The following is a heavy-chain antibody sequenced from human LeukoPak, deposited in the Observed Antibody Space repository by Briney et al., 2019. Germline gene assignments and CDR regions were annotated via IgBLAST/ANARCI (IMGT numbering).Heavy chain of an antibody. J-gene: IGHJ6*03. CDR1: GYTFTGYY. V-gene: IGHV1-2*02. CDR2: INPNSGGT. CDR3: ARDRPVRGVISYYYMDV. D-gene: IGHD3-10*01. Sequence: GASVKVSCKASGYTFTGYYMHWVRQAPGQGLEWMGWINPNSGGTNYAQKFQGRVTMTRDTSISTAYMELSRLRSDDTAVYYCARDRPVRGVISYYYMDVWGKGTTVTVSS.